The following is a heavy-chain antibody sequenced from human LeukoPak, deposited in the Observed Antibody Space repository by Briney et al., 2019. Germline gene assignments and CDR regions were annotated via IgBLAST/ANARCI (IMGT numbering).Heavy chain of an antibody. Sequence: GASVKVSCKASGYTFTSYYMHWVRQAPGQGLEWMGIINPSGGSTSYAQKFQGRVTMTRDTSTSTVYMELSSLRSEDTAVYYCATTIRKPLSGRDYYPMDVWGKGTTVIVSS. CDR1: GYTFTSYY. CDR2: INPSGGST. V-gene: IGHV1-46*01. J-gene: IGHJ6*04. D-gene: IGHD1-14*01. CDR3: ATTIRKPLSGRDYYPMDV.